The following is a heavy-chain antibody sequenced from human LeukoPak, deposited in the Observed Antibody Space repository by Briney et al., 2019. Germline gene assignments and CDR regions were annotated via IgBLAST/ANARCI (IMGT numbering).Heavy chain of an antibody. CDR1: GFTFTSSA. CDR3: ARDRPNSSSWYVVSSGYYYYMDV. J-gene: IGHJ6*03. D-gene: IGHD6-13*01. CDR2: IVVGSGNT. Sequence: ASVKVSCKASGFTFTSSAMQWVRQARGQCLEWIGWIVVGSGNTNYAQKFQERVTITRDMSTSTAYMELSSLRSEDTAVYYCARDRPNSSSWYVVSSGYYYYMDVWGKGTTVTISS. V-gene: IGHV1-58*02.